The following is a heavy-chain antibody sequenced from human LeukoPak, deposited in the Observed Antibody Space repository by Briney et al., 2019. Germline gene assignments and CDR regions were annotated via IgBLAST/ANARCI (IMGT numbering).Heavy chain of an antibody. V-gene: IGHV3-30-3*01. CDR1: KFSFSSYA. Sequence: SGGSLRLSCAASKFSFSSYAMHWVRQAPGKGLEWVAVTSNDGSDKYYADSVKGRFTISRDNSKHTPYLQMNSLRAEDTAVYYCARDSAITIFFTPLMDVWGQGTTVTVSS. J-gene: IGHJ6*02. CDR2: TSNDGSDK. D-gene: IGHD3-9*01. CDR3: ARDSAITIFFTPLMDV.